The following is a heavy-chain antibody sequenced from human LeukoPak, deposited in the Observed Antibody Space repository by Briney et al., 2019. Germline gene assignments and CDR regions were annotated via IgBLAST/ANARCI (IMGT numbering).Heavy chain of an antibody. Sequence: GGSLRHSRAASGFILINAWLDELRQAPGKGLAWVGRIQSTGECGTTDLAAKVKGRYTVSRDDSKKMLYSQMTSLKTENTAGYYCATGGNVIVAETRAFDIWGQGKMVTASS. J-gene: IGHJ3*02. CDR2: IQSTGECGTT. V-gene: IGHV3-15*07. D-gene: IGHD5-12*01. CDR3: ATGGNVIVAETRAFDI. CDR1: GFILINAW.